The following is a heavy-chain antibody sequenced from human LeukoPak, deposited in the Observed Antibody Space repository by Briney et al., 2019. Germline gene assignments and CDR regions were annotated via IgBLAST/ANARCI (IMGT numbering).Heavy chain of an antibody. D-gene: IGHD6-19*01. J-gene: IGHJ4*02. CDR3: ARVESIAVAGMLWWDLDY. V-gene: IGHV3-21*01. CDR2: ISSSSSYI. Sequence: GGSLRLSCAASGFTFSSYSMNWVRQAPGKGLEWVSSISSSSSYIYCADSVKGRFTISRDNAKNSLYLQMNSLRAEDTAVYYCARVESIAVAGMLWWDLDYWGQGTLVTVSS. CDR1: GFTFSSYS.